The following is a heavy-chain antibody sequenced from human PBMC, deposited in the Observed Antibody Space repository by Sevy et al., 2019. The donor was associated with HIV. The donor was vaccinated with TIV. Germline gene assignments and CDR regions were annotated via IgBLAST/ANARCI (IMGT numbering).Heavy chain of an antibody. CDR3: AGPTTKTYYHDSSAPDY. V-gene: IGHV3-48*03. CDR2: ISSSGSTI. D-gene: IGHD3-22*01. J-gene: IGHJ4*02. CDR1: GFTFSSYE. Sequence: GGSLRLSCAASGFTFSSYEMNWVRQAPGKGLEWVSYISSSGSTIYYADSVKGRFTISRDNAKNSLYLQMNSLRAEDTAVYYCAGPTTKTYYHDSSAPDYWGQGTLVTVSS.